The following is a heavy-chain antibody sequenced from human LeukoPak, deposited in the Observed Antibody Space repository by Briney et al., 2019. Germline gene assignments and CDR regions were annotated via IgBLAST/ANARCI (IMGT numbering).Heavy chain of an antibody. CDR2: INPNSGGT. D-gene: IGHD1-26*01. CDR3: AREGPGSGSYRNWFDP. CDR1: GYTFTGYY. Sequence: ASVKVSCKASGYTFTGYYMHWVRQAPGQGLEWMGWINPNSGGTNYAQKFQGRVTMTRDTSISTAYMELSRLRSDDTAVYYCAREGPGSGSYRNWFDPWGQGTLVTVSS. V-gene: IGHV1-2*02. J-gene: IGHJ5*02.